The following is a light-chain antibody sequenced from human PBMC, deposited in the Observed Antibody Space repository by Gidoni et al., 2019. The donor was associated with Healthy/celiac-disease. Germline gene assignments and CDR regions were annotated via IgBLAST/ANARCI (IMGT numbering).Light chain of an antibody. CDR3: MQALQTPFT. V-gene: IGKV2-28*01. CDR2: LGS. CDR1: QCLVHSNVYNS. J-gene: IGKJ3*01. Sequence: DIVMTLSLLSLPVTPGEPASISSRTSQCLVHSNVYNSLDWYLQKPGKSPELLIYLGSNRACGVPDRFSGSGSGTEFTLKISRVEAEDVGVYYCMQALQTPFTFGPGTKVDIK.